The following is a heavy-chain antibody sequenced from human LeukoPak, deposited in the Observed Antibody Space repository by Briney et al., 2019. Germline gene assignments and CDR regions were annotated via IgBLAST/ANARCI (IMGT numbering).Heavy chain of an antibody. CDR3: ARVGWAGTTLVSYYYYGMDV. J-gene: IGHJ6*02. D-gene: IGHD1-1*01. V-gene: IGHV3-23*01. Sequence: GGSLRLSCAASGFTFSSYAMSWVRQAPGKGLEWVSAISGSGGSTYYADSVKGRFTISRDNSKNTLYLQMNSLRAEDTAVYYCARVGWAGTTLVSYYYYGMDVWGQGTTVTVSS. CDR1: GFTFSSYA. CDR2: ISGSGGST.